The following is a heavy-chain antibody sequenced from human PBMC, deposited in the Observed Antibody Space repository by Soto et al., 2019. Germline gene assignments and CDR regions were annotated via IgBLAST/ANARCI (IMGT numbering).Heavy chain of an antibody. CDR2: ISSSSSYT. J-gene: IGHJ6*02. V-gene: IGHV3-11*06. CDR3: GRYYYYGMDV. CDR1: GFTFSDYY. Sequence: QVQLVESGGGLVKPGGYLSLSCAASGFTFSDYYMSWIRQAPGKGLEWVSYISSSSSYTNYADSVKGRFTISRDNAKNSLYLQMNSLRAEDTAVYYCGRYYYYGMDVWGQGPTVTVSS.